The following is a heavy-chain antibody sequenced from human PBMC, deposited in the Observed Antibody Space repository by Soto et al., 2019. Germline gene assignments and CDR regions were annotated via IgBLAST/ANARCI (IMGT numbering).Heavy chain of an antibody. CDR2: IIPIFGTA. CDR1: GGTFSSYA. V-gene: IGHV1-69*06. J-gene: IGHJ6*02. D-gene: IGHD6-13*01. Sequence: SVKVSCKASGGTFSSYAISWVRQAPGQGLEWMGGIIPIFGTANYAQKFQGRVTITADKSTSTAYMELSSLRSEDTAVYYCARGVYSSSWYYYYYGMDVWGQGTTVTVS. CDR3: ARGVYSSSWYYYYYGMDV.